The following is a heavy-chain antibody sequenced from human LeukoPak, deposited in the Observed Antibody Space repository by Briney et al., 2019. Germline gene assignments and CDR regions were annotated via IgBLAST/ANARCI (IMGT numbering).Heavy chain of an antibody. D-gene: IGHD3-16*02. CDR1: GFTFSSYE. CDR2: ISSSGSTI. V-gene: IGHV3-48*03. Sequence: GGSLRLSCAASGFTFSSYEMNWVRQAPGKGLGWVSYISSSGSTIYYADSVKGRFTISRDNAKNSLYLQMNSLRAEDTAVYYCARDPMITFGGVIVHYFDYWGQGTLVTVSS. J-gene: IGHJ4*02. CDR3: ARDPMITFGGVIVHYFDY.